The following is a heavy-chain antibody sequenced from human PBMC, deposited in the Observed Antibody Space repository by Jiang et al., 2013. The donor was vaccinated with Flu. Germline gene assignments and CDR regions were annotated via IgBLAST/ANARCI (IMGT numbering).Heavy chain of an antibody. Sequence: VQLLESGGGLVQPGGSLRLSCAASGFTFSSYEMNWVRQAPGKGLEWVSYISSSGSTIYYADSVKGRFTISRDNAKNSLYLQMNSLRAEDTAVYYCARGARWSGYYPMYYFDYWGQGTLVTVSS. J-gene: IGHJ4*02. CDR1: GFTFSSYE. V-gene: IGHV3-48*03. D-gene: IGHD3-3*01. CDR3: ARGARWSGYYPMYYFDY. CDR2: ISSSGSTI.